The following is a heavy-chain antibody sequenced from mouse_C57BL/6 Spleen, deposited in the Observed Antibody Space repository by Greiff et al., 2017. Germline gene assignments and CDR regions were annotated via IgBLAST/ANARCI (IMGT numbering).Heavy chain of an antibody. J-gene: IGHJ2*01. CDR2: ISDGGSYT. Sequence: EVQRVESGGGLVKPGGSLKLSCAASGFTFSSYAMSWVRQTPEKRLEWVATISDGGSYTYYPDNVKGRFTISRDNAKNNLYLQMSHLKSEDTAMYYCAREGDSQSYFDYWGQGTTLTVSS. CDR3: AREGDSQSYFDY. V-gene: IGHV5-4*01. D-gene: IGHD3-3*01. CDR1: GFTFSSYA.